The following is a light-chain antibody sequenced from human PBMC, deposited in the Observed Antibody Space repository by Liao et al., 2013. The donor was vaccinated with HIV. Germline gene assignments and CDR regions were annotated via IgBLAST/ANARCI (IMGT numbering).Light chain of an antibody. CDR2: DHS. V-gene: IGLV3-1*01. CDR1: DWVDKR. CDR3: QAWDSGADVV. J-gene: IGLJ2*01. Sequence: SYELTQPPSVSVSPGQTANITCSGGDWVDKRASWYQQRPGQPPVLIIYDHSKRPSGIPERFSGSTSGSTATLTISGTQALDEADYYCQAWDSGADVVFGGGTKLTVL.